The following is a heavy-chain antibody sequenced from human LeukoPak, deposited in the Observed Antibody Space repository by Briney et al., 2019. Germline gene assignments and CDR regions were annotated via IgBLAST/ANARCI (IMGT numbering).Heavy chain of an antibody. V-gene: IGHV3-30*04. CDR2: ISYDGSNK. J-gene: IGHJ4*02. CDR3: ARDLYDSSGYYYTPDY. D-gene: IGHD3-22*01. Sequence: GGSLRLSCAASGFTFSSYAMHWVRQAPGKGLEWVAVISYDGSNKYYAGSVKGRFTISRDNSKNTLYLQMNSLRAEDTAVYYCARDLYDSSGYYYTPDYWGQGTLVTVSS. CDR1: GFTFSSYA.